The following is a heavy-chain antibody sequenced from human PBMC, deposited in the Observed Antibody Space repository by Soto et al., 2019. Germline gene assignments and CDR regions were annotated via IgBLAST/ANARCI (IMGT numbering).Heavy chain of an antibody. CDR3: VRSRVFIAVTSVTNYYYYYGMDV. Sequence: CISNKKNWVRQAPGKGLDWVANLKYDGSDRYYVDSVKGRFIISRDNAKNSLYLEMNSLRAEDTAVYYCVRSRVFIAVTSVTNYYYYYGMDVCGQGTTVTVSS. CDR1: CISNK. V-gene: IGHV3-7*01. CDR2: LKYDGSDR. J-gene: IGHJ6*02. D-gene: IGHD6-19*01.